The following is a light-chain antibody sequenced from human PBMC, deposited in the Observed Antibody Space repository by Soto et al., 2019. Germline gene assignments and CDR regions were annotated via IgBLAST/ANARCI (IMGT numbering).Light chain of an antibody. V-gene: IGLV2-14*01. CDR2: EVS. CDR1: SSDVGSYNS. J-gene: IGLJ1*01. Sequence: QSVLTQPASVSGSPGQSITISCTGTSSDVGSYNSVSWYQHHPGKAPKLMIYEVSNRPSGVSNRFSGSKSGNTASLTISGLQAEDEAEYYCCSYTSGSTYVFGTGTKLTVL. CDR3: CSYTSGSTYV.